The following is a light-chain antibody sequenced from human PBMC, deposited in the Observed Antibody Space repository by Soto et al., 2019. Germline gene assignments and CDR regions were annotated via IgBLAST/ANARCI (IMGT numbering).Light chain of an antibody. Sequence: QLVLTQPPSASASLGASVKLTCTLSSGHSNYAIAWHQQQSEKGPRYLMKVNNDGSHIKGDGIPDRFSGSSSGAERYLTISSLQSEDEADYYCQTWGTGYWVFGGGTKLTVL. CDR1: SGHSNYA. J-gene: IGLJ3*02. V-gene: IGLV4-69*01. CDR3: QTWGTGYWV. CDR2: VNNDGSH.